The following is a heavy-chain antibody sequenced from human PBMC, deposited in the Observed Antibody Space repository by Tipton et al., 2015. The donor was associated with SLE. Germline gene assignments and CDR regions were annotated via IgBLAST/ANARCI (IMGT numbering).Heavy chain of an antibody. V-gene: IGHV4-31*03. CDR1: GGSISSGGYY. Sequence: TLSLTCTVSGGSISSGGYYWSWIRQHPGKGLEWIGYIYYSGSTYYNPSLKSRVTISVDTSKNQFSLKLSSVTAADTAVYYCAGGSEWVELQGYFDYWGQGTLVTVSS. CDR2: IYYSGST. CDR3: AGGSEWVELQGYFDY. J-gene: IGHJ4*02. D-gene: IGHD1-7*01.